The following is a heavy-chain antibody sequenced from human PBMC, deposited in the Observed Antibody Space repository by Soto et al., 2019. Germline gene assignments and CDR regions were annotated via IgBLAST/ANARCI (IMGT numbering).Heavy chain of an antibody. V-gene: IGHV3-21*05. J-gene: IGHJ4*02. CDR3: AREDGGLFDY. Sequence: PGGSLRLSCAASGFTFSSYNMNWVRPAPGKGLEWVSYISSSSSSIYYADSVKGRFTISRDNAKNSLYLQMNSLRAEDTAVYYCAREDGGLFDYWGQGTLVTVSS. D-gene: IGHD4-17*01. CDR2: ISSSSSSI. CDR1: GFTFSSYN.